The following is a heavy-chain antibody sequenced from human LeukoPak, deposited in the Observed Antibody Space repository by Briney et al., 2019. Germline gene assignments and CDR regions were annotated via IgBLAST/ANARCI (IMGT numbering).Heavy chain of an antibody. CDR2: IYYSGTT. CDR1: GGSISSYY. D-gene: IGHD3-10*01. V-gene: IGHV4-59*08. CDR3: AGQTSYYGSGKYFDY. J-gene: IGHJ4*02. Sequence: KPSETLSLTCTVSGGSISSYYWSWIRQPPGKGLEWIGYIYYSGTTNYNPSLKSRVTISVDTSKNQFSLKLSSVTAADTAVYYCAGQTSYYGSGKYFDYWGQGTLVTVSS.